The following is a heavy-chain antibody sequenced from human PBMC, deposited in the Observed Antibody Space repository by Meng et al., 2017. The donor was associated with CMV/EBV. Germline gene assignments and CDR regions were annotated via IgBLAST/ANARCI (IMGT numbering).Heavy chain of an antibody. D-gene: IGHD3-3*01. CDR3: AREAPLSFGSGLN. Sequence: GGSLRLSCAASGFTFSSYSMNWVRQAPGKGLEWVSSISSSSSYIYYADSVKGRFTISRDNAKNSLYLQMNSLRAEDTAVYYCAREAPLSFGSGLNWGQGTLVTVSS. CDR1: GFTFSSYS. CDR2: ISSSSSYI. J-gene: IGHJ4*02. V-gene: IGHV3-21*01.